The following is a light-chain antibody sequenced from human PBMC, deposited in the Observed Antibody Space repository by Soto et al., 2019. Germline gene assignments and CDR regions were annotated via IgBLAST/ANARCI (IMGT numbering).Light chain of an antibody. J-gene: IGLJ7*01. CDR1: SGHSNYA. Sequence: QLVLTQSPSASASLGASVKLTCTLSSGHSNYAIAWHQQQPEKGPRYLMKVNSGGSHIKGDGIPDRFSGSSSGAERYLFISSRQSEDEADYYCQTWGTGSAIVVFGGGIQLTVL. CDR3: QTWGTGSAIVV. CDR2: VNSGGSH. V-gene: IGLV4-69*01.